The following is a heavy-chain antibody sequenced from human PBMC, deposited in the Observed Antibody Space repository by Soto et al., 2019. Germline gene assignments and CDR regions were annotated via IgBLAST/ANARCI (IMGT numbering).Heavy chain of an antibody. J-gene: IGHJ4*02. CDR3: SRDLEYYDSSGSPTDY. CDR2: ISAYNGKT. Sequence: ASVKVSCKASGYTFTRYGISWVRQGPGQGLEWMGRISAYNGKTNYAQKRQGRGTMTTDTSTSTSYMELRRLRSDDTALYYCSRDLEYYDSSGSPTDYWGQGTLVTVSS. CDR1: GYTFTRYG. D-gene: IGHD3-22*01. V-gene: IGHV1-18*01.